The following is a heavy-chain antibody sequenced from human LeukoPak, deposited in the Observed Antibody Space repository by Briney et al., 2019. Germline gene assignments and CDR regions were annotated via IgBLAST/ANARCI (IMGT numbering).Heavy chain of an antibody. Sequence: SETLSLTCTVSGGSISSSSYYWGWIRQPPGKGLEWIGTIYYSGSTNYNPSLKSRVTISVDTSKNQFSLKLSSVTAADTAVYYCARMASSSSWSLFDYWGQGTLVTVSS. CDR2: IYYSGST. CDR3: ARMASSSSWSLFDY. D-gene: IGHD6-13*01. CDR1: GGSISSSSYY. J-gene: IGHJ4*02. V-gene: IGHV4-39*07.